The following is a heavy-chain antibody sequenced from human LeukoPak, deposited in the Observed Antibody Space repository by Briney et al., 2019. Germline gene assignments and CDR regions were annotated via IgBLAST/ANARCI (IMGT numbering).Heavy chain of an antibody. CDR3: AVQRVVISSFDY. D-gene: IGHD3-3*01. V-gene: IGHV1-69*04. CDR2: IIPILGIA. J-gene: IGHJ4*02. Sequence: GASVKVSCKASGGTFSSYAISWVRQAPGQGLEWMGRIIPILGIANYAQKFQGRVTITADKSTSTAYMELSSLRSEDTAVYYCAVQRVVISSFDYWGQGTLVTVSS. CDR1: GGTFSSYA.